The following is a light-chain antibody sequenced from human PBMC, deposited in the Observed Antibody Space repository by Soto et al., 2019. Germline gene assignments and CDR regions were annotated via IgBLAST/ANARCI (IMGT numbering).Light chain of an antibody. Sequence: DIQMTQSPSSLSASVGDRVTITCQASQDISNYLNLYQQKPGKAPKLLNYDASNLETGVPSRFSGSGSGTDFTFTISSLQPEDIATYYCQQYDNLPVFGQGTKLEIK. CDR1: QDISNY. CDR2: DAS. CDR3: QQYDNLPV. V-gene: IGKV1-33*01. J-gene: IGKJ2*01.